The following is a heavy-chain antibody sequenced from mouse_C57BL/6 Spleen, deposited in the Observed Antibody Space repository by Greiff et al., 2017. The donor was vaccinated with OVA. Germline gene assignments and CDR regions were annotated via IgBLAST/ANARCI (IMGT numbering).Heavy chain of an antibody. CDR1: GFNITDDD. Sequence: EVQLQQSGAELVRPGASVKLSCTASGFNITDDDMHWVKQRPEQGLEWIGWIDPENGNTEYASKFQGKATITADTSSNTAYLQLSSLTSEDAAVYDCTTGTGGYWGQGTTLTVSS. CDR3: TTGTGGY. CDR2: IDPENGNT. J-gene: IGHJ2*01. D-gene: IGHD3-3*01. V-gene: IGHV14-4*01.